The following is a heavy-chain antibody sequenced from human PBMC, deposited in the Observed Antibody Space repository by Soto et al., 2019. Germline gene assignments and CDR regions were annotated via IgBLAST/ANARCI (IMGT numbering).Heavy chain of an antibody. J-gene: IGHJ4*02. D-gene: IGHD2-15*01. V-gene: IGHV4-61*03. CDR2: FQHGGSS. Sequence: QVQLQESGPGLVKPSETLSLTCTVSGDSVTSSGHHWSWIRQPPGKGLEWVGQFQHGGSSNYNPSLGSRLTISFDTSKNPFSLRLTSVTAADTAVYYCATFYGGFGGRGQWGQGTLVTVSS. CDR1: GDSVTSSGHH. CDR3: ATFYGGFGGRGQ.